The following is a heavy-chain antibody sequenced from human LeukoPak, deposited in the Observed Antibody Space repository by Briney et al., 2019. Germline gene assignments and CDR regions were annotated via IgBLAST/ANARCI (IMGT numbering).Heavy chain of an antibody. CDR1: GGSFRGYY. Sequence: SETLSLTCAVYGGSFRGYYWSWIRQPPGKGLEWIGEINHSGSTNYNPSLKSRVTISVDTYKNQFSLQLSSVTAADTAVYYCAKCRGYSYGSYYYYYGMDVWGQGTTVTVSS. D-gene: IGHD5-18*01. V-gene: IGHV4-34*01. CDR3: AKCRGYSYGSYYYYYGMDV. J-gene: IGHJ6*02. CDR2: INHSGST.